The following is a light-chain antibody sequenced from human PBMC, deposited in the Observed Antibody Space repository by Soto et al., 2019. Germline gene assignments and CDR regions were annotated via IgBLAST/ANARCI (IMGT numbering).Light chain of an antibody. J-gene: IGKJ5*01. V-gene: IGKV1-9*01. CDR1: QGISSN. CDR3: QQFNSYPIT. Sequence: DIQLTQSPSFLSASVGDRVTITCRASQGISSNLAWYQQKPGKAPKLLIYAASTLQSGVPSRFSGSGSGTEFTLTISSLQPEGFATYYCQQFNSYPITFGQGTRLEIK. CDR2: AAS.